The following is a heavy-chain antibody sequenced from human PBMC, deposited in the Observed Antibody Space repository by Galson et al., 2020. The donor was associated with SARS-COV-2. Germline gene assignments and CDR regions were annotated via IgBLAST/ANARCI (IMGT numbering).Heavy chain of an antibody. D-gene: IGHD7-27*01. CDR3: ARGDMGNDYFDY. J-gene: IGHJ4*02. CDR1: GFTFRSYW. Sequence: ALHGESLKISCAASGFTFRSYWMHWVRQAPGKGLVSVSRIYSEESSTSYAPSVKGRFTISGDNAKNTLYLQMNSLRAEDTAVYYCARGDMGNDYFDYWGQGTLVTVSS. V-gene: IGHV3-74*01. CDR2: IYSEESST.